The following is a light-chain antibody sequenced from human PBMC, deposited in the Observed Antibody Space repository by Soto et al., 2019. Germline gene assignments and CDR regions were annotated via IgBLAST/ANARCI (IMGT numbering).Light chain of an antibody. CDR1: HNINKY. V-gene: IGKV1-39*01. CDR3: QQSYTMPRT. CDR2: GAS. Sequence: DIQMTQSPSSLSASIGDRVTITCRASHNINKYLNWYQQTPGQAPRLLMFGASSLYDGVPSRFSGSGSGTDFTLTISSLQSEDVATYYCQQSYTMPRTFGQGTKVEVK. J-gene: IGKJ1*01.